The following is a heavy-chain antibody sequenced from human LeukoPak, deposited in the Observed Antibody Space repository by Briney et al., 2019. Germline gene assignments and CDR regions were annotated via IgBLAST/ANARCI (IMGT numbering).Heavy chain of an antibody. CDR1: GGSFSGYY. Sequence: SETLSLTCAVYGGSFSGYYWSWIRQPPGKGLEWIGEINHSGSTNYNPSLKSRVTISVDTSKNQFSLKLSSVTAADTAVYYCARGYSYYYCYYGMDVWGQGTTVTVSS. V-gene: IGHV4-34*01. D-gene: IGHD6-13*01. CDR3: ARGYSYYYCYYGMDV. CDR2: INHSGST. J-gene: IGHJ6*02.